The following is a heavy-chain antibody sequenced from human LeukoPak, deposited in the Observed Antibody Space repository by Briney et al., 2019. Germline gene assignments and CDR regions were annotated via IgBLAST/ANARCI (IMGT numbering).Heavy chain of an antibody. CDR1: GGSISSSNW. CDR2: IYHSGST. D-gene: IGHD2-2*01. Sequence: SETLSLTCAVSGGSISSSNWWSWVRQPPGKGLEWIGEIYHSGSTNYNPSLKSRVTISVDKSKNQFSLKLSSVTAADTAVYYCARLSIVPAAKYNWFDPWGQGTLVTVSS. J-gene: IGHJ5*02. CDR3: ARLSIVPAAKYNWFDP. V-gene: IGHV4-4*02.